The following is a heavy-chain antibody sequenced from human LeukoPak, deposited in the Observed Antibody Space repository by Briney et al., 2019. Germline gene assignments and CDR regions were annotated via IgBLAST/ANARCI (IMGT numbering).Heavy chain of an antibody. CDR1: GGSITSYY. J-gene: IGHJ6*03. CDR2: IYYSGST. V-gene: IGHV4-59*01. CDR3: ARGGPPGYYYDYYMDV. Sequence: PSETLSLTCTVSGGSITSYYWSWIRQPPGKGLEWIGYIYYSGSTNFNPSLKSRVTISVDTSKNQFSLKMSSVTAADTAVYFCARGGPPGYYYDYYMDVWGKGTTVTISS.